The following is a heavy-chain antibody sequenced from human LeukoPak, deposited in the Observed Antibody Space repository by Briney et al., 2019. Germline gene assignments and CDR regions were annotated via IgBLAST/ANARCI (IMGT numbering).Heavy chain of an antibody. V-gene: IGHV3-74*01. CDR1: GFSFSSYW. J-gene: IGHJ4*02. CDR2: ISSDESSP. Sequence: PGGSLRLSCAASGFSFSSYWMHWVRQAPGKGLVWVSRISSDESSPTYADSVRGRFTISRDNAKNTLYLQMNSLRVEDTAVYYCAREYSSSSGRAFDYWGQGTLVTVSP. CDR3: AREYSSSSGRAFDY. D-gene: IGHD6-6*01.